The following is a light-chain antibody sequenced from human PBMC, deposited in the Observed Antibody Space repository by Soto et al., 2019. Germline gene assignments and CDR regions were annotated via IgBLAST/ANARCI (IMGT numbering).Light chain of an antibody. CDR2: AAS. V-gene: IGKV1-9*01. CDR3: QQLGT. J-gene: IGKJ1*01. Sequence: DIQLTQSPSFLSASVGDRVTITCRSSQGISSYLAWYQQQPGKAPKLLIYAASTLQSGVPSRFSGSGSGTEFTLTISSLQPEDFATYYCQQLGTFGQGTQVEIK. CDR1: QGISSY.